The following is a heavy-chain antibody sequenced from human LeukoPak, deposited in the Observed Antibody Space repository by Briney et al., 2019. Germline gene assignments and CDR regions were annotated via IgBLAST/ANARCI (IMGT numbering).Heavy chain of an antibody. Sequence: GGSLRLSCAASGNYWMHWVRQAPGKGLVWVSHINSDGSWTSYADSVKGRFTISKDNAKNTVYLQMNSLRAEDTAVYYCAKDIRRSSGWYRDYYYGMDVWGQGTTVTVSS. D-gene: IGHD6-19*01. J-gene: IGHJ6*02. V-gene: IGHV3-74*01. CDR1: GNYW. CDR2: INSDGSWT. CDR3: AKDIRRSSGWYRDYYYGMDV.